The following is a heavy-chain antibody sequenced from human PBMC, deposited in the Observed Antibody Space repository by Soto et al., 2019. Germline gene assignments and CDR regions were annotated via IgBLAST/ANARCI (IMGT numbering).Heavy chain of an antibody. J-gene: IGHJ5*02. V-gene: IGHV3-48*02. CDR2: ISSSGSTT. Sequence: GGSLRLSCVVSGFTVSSYSLNWVRQAPGKGLEWVAYISSSGSTTYYADSVKGRFTISRDNAKNSLCLQMNSLRDEDTAVYYCARQYGSSWTGFDPWGQGTLVTVSS. CDR1: GFTVSSYS. D-gene: IGHD6-13*01. CDR3: ARQYGSSWTGFDP.